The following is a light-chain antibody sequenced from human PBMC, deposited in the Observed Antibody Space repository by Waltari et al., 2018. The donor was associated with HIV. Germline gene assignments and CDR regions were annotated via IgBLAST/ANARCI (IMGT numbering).Light chain of an antibody. V-gene: IGLV3-25*03. CDR2: RSR. CDR3: LSADGRGVRKF. CDR1: ALSAPF. J-gene: IGLJ2*01. Sequence: YELTQPPSVSVSPGHTASITCSGTALSAPFGTWYQHKVGQAPVLIIFRSRERSPQVPARFSASESGTRFTLTISGVQAEDEADYFCLSADGRGVRKFFGGGTRLTVL.